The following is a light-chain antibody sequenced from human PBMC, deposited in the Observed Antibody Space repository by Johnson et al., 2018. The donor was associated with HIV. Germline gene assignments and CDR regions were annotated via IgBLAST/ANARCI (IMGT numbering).Light chain of an antibody. J-gene: IGLJ1*01. Sequence: QPVLTQPPSVSAAPGQKVTISCSGSSSNIGNNYVSWYQQLPGTAPKLLIYDNNKRPSGIPDRFSGSKSGTSATLGITGLQTGDEADYYCGTWDSSLSGGVFGTGTKVTVI. V-gene: IGLV1-51*01. CDR2: DNN. CDR3: GTWDSSLSGGV. CDR1: SSNIGNNY.